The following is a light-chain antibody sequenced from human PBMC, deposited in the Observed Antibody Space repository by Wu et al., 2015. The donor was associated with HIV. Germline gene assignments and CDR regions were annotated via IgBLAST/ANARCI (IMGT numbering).Light chain of an antibody. Sequence: DIQMTQSPSTLSASVGDRVTITCRASQSISIWLAWYQQKPGKAPKLLIYKASTLGSGVPSRFSGSGSGTEFTLTINSLQPDDFATYYCQQYNNHLYTFGQGTKLEIK. CDR3: QQYNNHLYT. J-gene: IGKJ2*01. CDR2: KAS. V-gene: IGKV1-5*03. CDR1: QSISIW.